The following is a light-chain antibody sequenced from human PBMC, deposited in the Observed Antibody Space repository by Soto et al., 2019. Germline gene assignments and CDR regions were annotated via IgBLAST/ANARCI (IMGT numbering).Light chain of an antibody. CDR3: QQYGTSPT. V-gene: IGKV3-20*01. CDR2: GAS. Sequence: EIVFTQSPGTLSLFPGERATLSCRASQSLITRYLAWYQQKPGQAPRLLIYGASSRATGIPDRFSGSGSGTDFTLTISRLEPEDFAVYSCQQYGTSPTFGQGTRLEIK. CDR1: QSLITRY. J-gene: IGKJ5*01.